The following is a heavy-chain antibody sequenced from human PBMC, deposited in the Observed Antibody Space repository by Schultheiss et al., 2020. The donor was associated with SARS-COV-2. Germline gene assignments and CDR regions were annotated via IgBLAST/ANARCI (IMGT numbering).Heavy chain of an antibody. D-gene: IGHD6-6*01. V-gene: IGHV4-61*01. CDR1: GGSVSSGSYY. J-gene: IGHJ4*02. Sequence: SETLSLTCTVSGGSVSSGSYYWSWIRQPPGKGLEWIGYIYYSGSTYYNPSLKSRVTISVDTSKNQFSLKLSSVTAADTAVYYCARSTEYSSSSADYWGQGTLVTVSS. CDR2: IYYSGST. CDR3: ARSTEYSSSSADY.